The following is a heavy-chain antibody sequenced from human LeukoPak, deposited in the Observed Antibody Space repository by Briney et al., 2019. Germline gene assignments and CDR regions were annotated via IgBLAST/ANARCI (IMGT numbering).Heavy chain of an antibody. CDR1: GDSVSSKSAA. V-gene: IGHV6-1*01. CDR3: ARSSGDFDY. D-gene: IGHD6-19*01. Sequence: SQTLSLTCAISGDSVSSKSAAWNWIRQSPSRGLEWLGRTYYRSKWYNEYAVSVKSRITINPDTSNNQFSLQLNSVTPAEAAVYYCARSSGDFDYWGQGTLVTVSS. CDR2: TYYRSKWYN. J-gene: IGHJ4*02.